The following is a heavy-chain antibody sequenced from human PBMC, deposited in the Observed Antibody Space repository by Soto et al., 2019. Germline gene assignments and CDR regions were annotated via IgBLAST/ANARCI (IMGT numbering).Heavy chain of an antibody. CDR3: ARVLAIFGVVSGYGMDV. J-gene: IGHJ6*02. D-gene: IGHD3-3*01. CDR2: ISSNGGST. Sequence: GESLKISCAASGFTFSSYAMHWVRQAPGKGLEYVSAISSNGGSTYYANSVKGRFTISRDNSKNTLYLQMGSLRAEDMAVYYCARVLAIFGVVSGYGMDVWGQGTTVTVSS. V-gene: IGHV3-64*01. CDR1: GFTFSSYA.